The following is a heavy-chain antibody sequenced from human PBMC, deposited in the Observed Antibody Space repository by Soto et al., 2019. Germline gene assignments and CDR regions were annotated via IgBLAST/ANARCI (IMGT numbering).Heavy chain of an antibody. CDR1: GFTFSGYN. CDR3: ARDPTYRQIYYDSSGYLDYGMDV. D-gene: IGHD3-22*01. J-gene: IGHJ6*02. Sequence: GESLKISCAASGFTFSGYNMNWVRQAPGRGLEWVSYISSSSSTIYYADSVKGRFTISRDNAKNSLYLQMNSLRDEDTAVYYCARDPTYRQIYYDSSGYLDYGMDVWGQGTTVTVSS. V-gene: IGHV3-48*02. CDR2: ISSSSSTI.